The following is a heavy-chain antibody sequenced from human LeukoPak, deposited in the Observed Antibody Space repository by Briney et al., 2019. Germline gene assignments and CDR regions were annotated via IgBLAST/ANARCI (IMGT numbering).Heavy chain of an antibody. J-gene: IGHJ5*02. Sequence: SVKGSCKASGGTCSSYAISWGRQAPGQGLEWMGGIIPIFGTANYAQKFQGRVTITTDESTSTAYMELSSLRSEDTAVYYCAREGGGPRWLDPWVQGTLVTVSS. D-gene: IGHD6-25*01. CDR3: AREGGGPRWLDP. V-gene: IGHV1-69*05. CDR1: GGTCSSYA. CDR2: IIPIFGTA.